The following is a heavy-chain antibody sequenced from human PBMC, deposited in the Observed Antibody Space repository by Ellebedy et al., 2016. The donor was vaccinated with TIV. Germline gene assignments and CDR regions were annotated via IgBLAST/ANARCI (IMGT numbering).Heavy chain of an antibody. D-gene: IGHD1-26*01. CDR3: AREGAGAYGMDV. CDR1: GFTFSSYA. V-gene: IGHV3-30-3*01. J-gene: IGHJ6*02. CDR2: ISYDGSNK. Sequence: GESLKISCAASGFTFSSYAMHWVRQAPGKGLEWVAVISYDGSNKYYADSVKGRFTISRDNSKNTLYLQMNSLRAEDTAVYYCAREGAGAYGMDVWGQGTTVTVSS.